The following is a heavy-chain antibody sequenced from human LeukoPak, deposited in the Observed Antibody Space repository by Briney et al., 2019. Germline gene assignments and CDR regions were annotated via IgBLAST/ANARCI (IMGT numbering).Heavy chain of an antibody. D-gene: IGHD2-2*02. CDR3: AKGRAGYQLLYGGVRLVTPTGAFDI. CDR1: GFTFSSYA. J-gene: IGHJ3*02. CDR2: ISGSGGST. V-gene: IGHV3-23*01. Sequence: PGGSLRLSCAASGFTFSSYAMSWVRQAPGKGLEWVSAISGSGGSTYYADSVKGRFTISRDNSKNTLYLQMNRLRAEDTAVYYCAKGRAGYQLLYGGVRLVTPTGAFDIWGQGTMVTVSS.